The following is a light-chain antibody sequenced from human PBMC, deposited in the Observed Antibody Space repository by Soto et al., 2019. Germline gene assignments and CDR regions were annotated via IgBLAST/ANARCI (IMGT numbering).Light chain of an antibody. Sequence: DIQMTQSPSTLSASIGDRVTITCRASQNIGKWLAWHQQKPGKAHKLLIYDASNLDTGVQSRFTGSGSGTDFTFTITSLQSDDVATYYCKQYASLPITFGQGTRLEI. J-gene: IGKJ5*01. CDR3: KQYASLPIT. CDR1: QNIGKW. V-gene: IGKV1-33*01. CDR2: DAS.